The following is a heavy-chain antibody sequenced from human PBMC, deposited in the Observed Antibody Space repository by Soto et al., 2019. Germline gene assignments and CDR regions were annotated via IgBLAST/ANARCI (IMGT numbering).Heavy chain of an antibody. V-gene: IGHV1-3*01. CDR1: GYTFTIYA. D-gene: IGHD3-3*01. Sequence: ASVKVSCKASGYTFTIYAMHWVRQAPGQRLEWMGWINAGNGNTKYSQKFQGRVTITRDTSASTAYMELSSLRSEDTAVYYCARDLATYYDFWSGYFASPGCMDVWGQGTTVTVSS. CDR2: INAGNGNT. CDR3: ARDLATYYDFWSGYFASPGCMDV. J-gene: IGHJ6*02.